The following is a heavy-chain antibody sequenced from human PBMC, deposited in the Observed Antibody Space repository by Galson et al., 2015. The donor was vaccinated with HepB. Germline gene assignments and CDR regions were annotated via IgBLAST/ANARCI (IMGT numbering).Heavy chain of an antibody. J-gene: IGHJ4*02. Sequence: SLRLSCAASGFTFSSYGMHWVRQAPGKGLEWVAVIWYDGSNKYYADSVKGRFTISRDNSKNTLYLQMNSLRAEDTAVYYCARGTIAVAGTALDYWGQGTLVTVSS. V-gene: IGHV3-33*08. CDR2: IWYDGSNK. CDR3: ARGTIAVAGTALDY. D-gene: IGHD6-19*01. CDR1: GFTFSSYG.